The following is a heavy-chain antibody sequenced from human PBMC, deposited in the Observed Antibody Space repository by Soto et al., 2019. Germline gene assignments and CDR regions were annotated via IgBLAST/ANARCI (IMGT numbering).Heavy chain of an antibody. CDR3: ARSCSGGSCYFYFDY. Sequence: SETLSLTCTVSGGSISSGNDYWSWIRQPPGQGLEWIGYIYTSGRTYYNPSLKNRVTISVDTSKNQFSLKLSSVTAADTAVYYCARSCSGGSCYFYFDYWGQGTLVTVSS. D-gene: IGHD2-15*01. V-gene: IGHV4-30-4*01. CDR1: GGSISSGNDY. J-gene: IGHJ4*02. CDR2: IYTSGRT.